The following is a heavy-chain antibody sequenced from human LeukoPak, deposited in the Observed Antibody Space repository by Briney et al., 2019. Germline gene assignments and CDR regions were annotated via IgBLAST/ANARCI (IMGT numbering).Heavy chain of an antibody. J-gene: IGHJ4*02. Sequence: PSETLSLTCTVSGGSISTYFWGWIRQPPGKGLEWIGYIYYTGSTYYSSSLKSRVTISMDTSKNQLSLKLISVTAADAAVYYCARVRSYCSGGSCYPYYFDYWGQGTLVTVSS. CDR3: ARVRSYCSGGSCYPYYFDY. D-gene: IGHD2-15*01. CDR1: GGSISTYF. CDR2: IYYTGST. V-gene: IGHV4-59*01.